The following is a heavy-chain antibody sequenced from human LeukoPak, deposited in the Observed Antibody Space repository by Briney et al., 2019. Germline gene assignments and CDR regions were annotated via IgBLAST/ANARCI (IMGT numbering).Heavy chain of an antibody. V-gene: IGHV4-59*01. CDR3: ARTYGSSGLGYFDL. D-gene: IGHD6-13*01. CDR2: IYYSGST. CDR1: GGSISSYY. J-gene: IGHJ2*01. Sequence: SETLSLTCTVSGGSISSYYWSWIRQPPGKGLEWIGYIYYSGSTDYSPSLKSRLTISVDTSKNQFSLKLSSVTAADTAVYYCARTYGSSGLGYFDLWGRGTLVTVSS.